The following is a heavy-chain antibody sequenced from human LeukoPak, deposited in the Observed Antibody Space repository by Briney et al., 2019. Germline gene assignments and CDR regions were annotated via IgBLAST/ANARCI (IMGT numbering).Heavy chain of an antibody. CDR3: VRYRDYSYGMDV. Sequence: GGSLRLSCAASGFTFSSFGMSWVRQAPGKGLEWVSSISGSTTYIYYADSVKGRFTISRDNPKNSLYLQMNSLRAEDTALYYCVRYRDYSYGMDVWGPGTTVTVSS. V-gene: IGHV3-21*01. CDR1: GFTFSSFG. D-gene: IGHD1-26*01. CDR2: ISGSTTYI. J-gene: IGHJ6*02.